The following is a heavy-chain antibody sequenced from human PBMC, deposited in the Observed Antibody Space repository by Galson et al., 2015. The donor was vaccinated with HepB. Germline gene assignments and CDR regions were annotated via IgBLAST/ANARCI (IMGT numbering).Heavy chain of an antibody. CDR3: AKGVGFDY. CDR1: GFTFSSYG. Sequence: SLRLSCAASGFTFSSYGMHWFRQAPGKGLEWVAVISYDGSNKYYADSVKGRFTISRDNSKNTLYLQMNSLRAEDTAVYYCAKGVGFDYWGQGTLVTVSS. V-gene: IGHV3-30*18. J-gene: IGHJ4*02. CDR2: ISYDGSNK. D-gene: IGHD1-26*01.